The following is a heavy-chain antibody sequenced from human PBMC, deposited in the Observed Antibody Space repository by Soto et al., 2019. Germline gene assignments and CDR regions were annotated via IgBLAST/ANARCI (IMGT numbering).Heavy chain of an antibody. CDR1: GYTFTSYY. CDR2: ISPSGGST. J-gene: IGHJ4*02. D-gene: IGHD6-19*01. V-gene: IGHV1-46*01. CDR3: ARGTGLNYDY. Sequence: QVQLVQSGAEVKKPGASVKVSCKASGYTFTSYYMHWVRQAPGQGLEWMGIISPSGGSTSYAQKFKGRVTMTKDTSTSKVYMELGSLRSEDKAVYYCARGTGLNYDYWGQGTLVTVSS.